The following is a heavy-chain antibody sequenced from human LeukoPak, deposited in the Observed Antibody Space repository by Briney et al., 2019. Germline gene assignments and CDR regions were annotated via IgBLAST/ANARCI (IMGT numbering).Heavy chain of an antibody. J-gene: IGHJ4*02. Sequence: GRSLRLSCAASGFTFSSYGMHWVRQAPGKGLEWVSSISGSGTTYYADSVKGRFTISRDSARNTLYLQMNSLRAEDTAVYYCAKDSGHSSSWYYWGQGTLVTVSS. CDR1: GFTFSSYG. CDR3: AKDSGHSSSWYY. CDR2: ISGSGTT. D-gene: IGHD6-13*01. V-gene: IGHV3-23*01.